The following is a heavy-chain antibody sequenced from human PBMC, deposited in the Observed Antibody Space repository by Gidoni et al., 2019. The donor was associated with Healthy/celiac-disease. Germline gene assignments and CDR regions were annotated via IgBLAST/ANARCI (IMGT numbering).Heavy chain of an antibody. J-gene: IGHJ6*02. D-gene: IGHD6-13*01. CDR2: IWYDGSNK. Sequence: VQLVESGGGVVQPGTPLTLSCSASGFTFSSYCLPWVRQAPGKGLEWVEVIWYDGSNKYYADSVKGRFTISRDNSKNTLYLQMNSLRAEDTAVYYCARDRGIAAAGTHYYYYGMDVWGQGTTVTVSS. V-gene: IGHV3-33*01. CDR3: ARDRGIAAAGTHYYYYGMDV. CDR1: GFTFSSYC.